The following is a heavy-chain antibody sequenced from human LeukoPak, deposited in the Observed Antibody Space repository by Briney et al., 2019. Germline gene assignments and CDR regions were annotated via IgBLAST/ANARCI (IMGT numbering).Heavy chain of an antibody. CDR1: GGSVSSNNW. D-gene: IGHD5-24*01. Sequence: SETLSLTCGVSGGSVSSNNWWSWVRQPPGKGLEWIGYMYSSGSSTYNPSLKSRVTMSIDPSRNQLSLRVTSVTAADTAVYYCARGGWLKTSYYFDFWGQGSLVTVSS. V-gene: IGHV4/OR15-8*02. J-gene: IGHJ4*02. CDR3: ARGGWLKTSYYFDF. CDR2: MYSSGSS.